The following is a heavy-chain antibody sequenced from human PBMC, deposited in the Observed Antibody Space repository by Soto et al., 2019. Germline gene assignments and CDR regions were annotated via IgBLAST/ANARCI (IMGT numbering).Heavy chain of an antibody. Sequence: QVQLVQSGAEVKKPGASVKVSCKASGYTFTSNDINWVRQATGQGFEWMGWMSPKSGDTGYAQKFQGRVTMTRDTSLRHGHHGLSSLGIGDQGGFYCAGGPPNLGLDFWGQGTLVT. CDR2: MSPKSGDT. D-gene: IGHD1-1*01. CDR3: AGGPPNLGLDF. J-gene: IGHJ4*02. CDR1: GYTFTSND. V-gene: IGHV1-8*01.